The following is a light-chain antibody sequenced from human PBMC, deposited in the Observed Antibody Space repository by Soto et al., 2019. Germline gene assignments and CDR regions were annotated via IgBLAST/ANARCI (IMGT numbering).Light chain of an antibody. CDR1: QSISSW. CDR3: QQSNSYSGYT. J-gene: IGKJ2*01. V-gene: IGKV1-5*01. CDR2: DAS. Sequence: DIQMTQSPSTLSASVGDRVTITCRASQSISSWLAWYQQKPGKAPKLLIYDASNLESGVPSRFRGSGSGTEFTLTISSLQPDDFATYSCQQSNSYSGYTFGQGTKLEIK.